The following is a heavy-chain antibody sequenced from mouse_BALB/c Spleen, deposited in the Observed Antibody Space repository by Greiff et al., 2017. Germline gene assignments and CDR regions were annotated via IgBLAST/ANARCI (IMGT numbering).Heavy chain of an antibody. CDR1: GFSLTSYD. D-gene: IGHD1-1*01. CDR2: IWTGGGT. J-gene: IGHJ3*01. Sequence: VQLQQSGPGLVAPSQSLSITCTVSGFSLTSYDISWIRQPPGKGLEWLGVIWTGGGTNYNSAFMSSLSISKDNSKSQVFLKMNSLQTDDTAIYYCVREEELSTGFAYWGQGTLVTVSA. CDR3: VREEELSTGFAY. V-gene: IGHV2-9-2*01.